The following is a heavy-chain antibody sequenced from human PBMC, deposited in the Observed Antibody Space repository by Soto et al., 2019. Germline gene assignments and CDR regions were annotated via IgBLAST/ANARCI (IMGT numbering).Heavy chain of an antibody. Sequence: QVQLVQSGAEVKKPGASVKVSCKASGYTFINYYMHWVRQAPGQGVEWMGIINPNGGSTTYAQKFQGTITLARDTSTNTVNMELSSLRSEDTAVYYCAREKWLVRRNDPFDIWGQGTMVTVSS. CDR1: GYTFINYY. D-gene: IGHD6-19*01. V-gene: IGHV1-46*01. CDR2: INPNGGST. CDR3: AREKWLVRRNDPFDI. J-gene: IGHJ3*02.